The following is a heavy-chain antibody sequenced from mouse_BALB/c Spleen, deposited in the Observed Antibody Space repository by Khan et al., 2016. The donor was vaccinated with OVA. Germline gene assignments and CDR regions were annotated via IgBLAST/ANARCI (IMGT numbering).Heavy chain of an antibody. CDR2: IAPANGDT. D-gene: IGHD6-1*01. CDR3: APPYLDPGFFED. CDR1: GFTIKDTY. Sequence: EVQLVESGAELVKPGASVRLSCTASGFTIKDTYIHWVKQRPEQGLEWIGRIAPANGDTQYDPKFQDKATITSDTSSNTSYLQLRSLTSEDTAVYYCAPPYLDPGFFEDWGDGTTVTVSS. J-gene: IGHJ1*01. V-gene: IGHV14-3*02.